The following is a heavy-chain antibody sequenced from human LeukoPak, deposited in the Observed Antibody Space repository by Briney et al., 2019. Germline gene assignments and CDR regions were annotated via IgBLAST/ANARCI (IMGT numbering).Heavy chain of an antibody. V-gene: IGHV4-59*08. J-gene: IGHJ4*02. CDR2: INYSGNT. D-gene: IGHD4-17*01. CDR3: ARATTLTPYYFDQ. Sequence: SETLSLTCNVSGGSMNTYYWSWIRQPPGKGPEWIGYINYSGNTNYNPSLKSRVTISVDTSKNQFSLKLSSVTAADTAVYFCARATTLTPYYFDQWGQGTLVTVSS. CDR1: GGSMNTYY.